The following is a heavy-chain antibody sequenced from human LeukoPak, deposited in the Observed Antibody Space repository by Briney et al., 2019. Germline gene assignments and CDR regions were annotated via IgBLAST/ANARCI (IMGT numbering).Heavy chain of an antibody. Sequence: SETLSLTCAVYGGSFSGYYWSWIRQPPGKSLEGIGEINHNGSTRYTPSLKSRVTISVDTSKNQFSLKLSSVTAADTAVYDCARGRRSIVVVPAARRGYYYMDVWGNGTTVTVSS. D-gene: IGHD2-2*01. V-gene: IGHV4-34*01. CDR1: GGSFSGYY. J-gene: IGHJ6*03. CDR2: INHNGST. CDR3: ARGRRSIVVVPAARRGYYYMDV.